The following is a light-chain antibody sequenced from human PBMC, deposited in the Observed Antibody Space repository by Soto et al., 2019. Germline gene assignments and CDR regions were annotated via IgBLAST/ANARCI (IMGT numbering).Light chain of an antibody. CDR2: GAS. J-gene: IGKJ1*01. CDR1: QSVSSNY. V-gene: IGKV3-20*01. Sequence: EVMLTQSPGTLSLSPGERATLSCRASQSVSSNYLARYQQKSGQAPRLLIYGASNRGTGIPDRFSGSGSGTDFTLTIGSLEPEDFAVYSCQHYDTSPRTFGQGTKVEFK. CDR3: QHYDTSPRT.